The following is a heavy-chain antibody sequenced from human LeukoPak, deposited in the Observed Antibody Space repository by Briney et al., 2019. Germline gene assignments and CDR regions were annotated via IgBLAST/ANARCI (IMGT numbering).Heavy chain of an antibody. V-gene: IGHV1-18*01. CDR1: GYTFTNYG. Sequence: ASVKVSCKASGYTFTNYGISWVRQAPGQGLEWMGWISAYNGHTNYAQKLQGRVTMTTDTSTSTAYMELRSLRSDDTAVYYCARGGRWELPRPYAFDIWGQGTMVTVSS. J-gene: IGHJ3*02. CDR3: ARGGRWELPRPYAFDI. CDR2: ISAYNGHT. D-gene: IGHD1-26*01.